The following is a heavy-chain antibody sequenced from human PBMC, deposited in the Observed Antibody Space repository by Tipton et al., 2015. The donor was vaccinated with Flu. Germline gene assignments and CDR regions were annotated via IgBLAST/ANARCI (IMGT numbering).Heavy chain of an antibody. CDR3: AREVGLKCTNGVCYKAVDY. D-gene: IGHD2-8*01. CDR1: GGSISSYY. CDR2: IFYTGST. J-gene: IGHJ4*02. Sequence: TLSLTCTVSGGSISSYYWSWIRQPPGKGLEWIGSIFYTGSTYYKASLESRLSISVDTSKNQFSLKVSSVTAADTAVYYCAREVGLKCTNGVCYKAVDYWGQGTLVTVSS. V-gene: IGHV4-59*01.